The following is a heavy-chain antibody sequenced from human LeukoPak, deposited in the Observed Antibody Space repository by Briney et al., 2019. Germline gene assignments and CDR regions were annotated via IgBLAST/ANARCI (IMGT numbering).Heavy chain of an antibody. CDR1: GASTSHFY. V-gene: IGHV4-59*01. D-gene: IGHD5-12*01. J-gene: IGHJ3*02. CDR2: MHNSGSS. Sequence: SETLSLSCTVSGASTSHFYRNWIRQPPGKGLEWIGYMHNSGSSKHSPSLKSRVTISIDTSKNQFSLQLTSVTAADTAIYYCARSAEWLRNAFDIWGQGTMVSVSS. CDR3: ARSAEWLRNAFDI.